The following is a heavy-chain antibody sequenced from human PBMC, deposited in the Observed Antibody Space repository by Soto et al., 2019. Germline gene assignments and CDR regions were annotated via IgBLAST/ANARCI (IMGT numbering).Heavy chain of an antibody. CDR2: IIPIFGTE. J-gene: IGHJ6*02. CDR1: GGTFSSYA. V-gene: IGHV1-69*01. Sequence: QVQLVQSGAEVKKPGSSVRVSCKASGGTFSSYAIGWVRQAPGQGLEWMGGIIPIFGTENYAQKFQGRVTITADESTSTAYMELSSLRSEDTAVYYCARDRIAVSKYYYGMDVWGQGTTVTVSS. CDR3: ARDRIAVSKYYYGMDV. D-gene: IGHD6-19*01.